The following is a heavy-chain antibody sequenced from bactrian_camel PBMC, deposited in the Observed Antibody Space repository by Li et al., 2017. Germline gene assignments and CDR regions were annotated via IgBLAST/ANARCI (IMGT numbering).Heavy chain of an antibody. CDR2: VDSDGSI. Sequence: HVQLVESGGGSVQAGGSLRVSCAASGSTHMRYCMAWFRQAPGKEREGIAGVDSDGSISYADSVKGRFTISKDNAENTLYLQMNSLKPEDTAMYYCAASELSSDHWWSLRTVDYQGWGQGTQVTVS. J-gene: IGHJ4*01. CDR3: AASELSSDHWWSLRTVDYQG. CDR1: GSTHMRYC. D-gene: IGHD7*01. V-gene: IGHV3S6*01.